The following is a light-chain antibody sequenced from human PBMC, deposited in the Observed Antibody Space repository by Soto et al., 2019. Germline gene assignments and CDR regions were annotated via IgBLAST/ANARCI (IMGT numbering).Light chain of an antibody. Sequence: EIVLTQSPATLSLSPVERATLSFRASQSVNIYLAWYQQKPGQAPRLLINNAFNRATGIPARFSGSGSGTEFTLTISSLKPDDFATYYCQQYQSYSRTFGQGTKVDIK. CDR2: NAF. V-gene: IGKV3-11*01. J-gene: IGKJ1*01. CDR3: QQYQSYSRT. CDR1: QSVNIY.